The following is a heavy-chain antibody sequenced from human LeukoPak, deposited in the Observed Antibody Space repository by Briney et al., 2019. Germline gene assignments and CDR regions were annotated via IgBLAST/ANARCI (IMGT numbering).Heavy chain of an antibody. Sequence: PGGSLRLSCAASGFTFSRAWMSWVRQAPGKGLEWVANIKEDGSEDYYADSVKGRFAISKDNAKSSLYLQMNNLRAEDTAMYYCARDADGYEDWGQGTLVTVSS. CDR3: ARDADGYED. CDR1: GFTFSRAW. CDR2: IKEDGSED. D-gene: IGHD5-24*01. V-gene: IGHV3-7*01. J-gene: IGHJ4*02.